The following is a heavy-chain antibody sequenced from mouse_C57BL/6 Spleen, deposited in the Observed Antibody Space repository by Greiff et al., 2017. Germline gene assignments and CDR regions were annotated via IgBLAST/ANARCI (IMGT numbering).Heavy chain of an antibody. CDR3: ARSDLLLRFYAMDY. D-gene: IGHD1-1*01. J-gene: IGHJ4*01. CDR2: INPGSGGT. V-gene: IGHV1-54*01. Sequence: VQLQQSGAELVRPGTSVKVSCKASGYAFTNYLIEWVKQRPGQGLEWIGVINPGSGGTNYNEKFKGKATLTADKSSSTAYMQLSSLTSEDSAVYFCARSDLLLRFYAMDYWGQGTSVTVSS. CDR1: GYAFTNYL.